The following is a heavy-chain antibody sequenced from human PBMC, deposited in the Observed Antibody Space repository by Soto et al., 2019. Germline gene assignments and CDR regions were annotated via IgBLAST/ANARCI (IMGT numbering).Heavy chain of an antibody. D-gene: IGHD1-20*01. CDR3: ARARYNWNF. J-gene: IGHJ4*02. Sequence: SETLSLTCTVSGGSISSYYWSWIRQPAGKGLEWIGRIYSSGSTNYNPSLKSRVTISVDTSKNQFFLTLRSVTAADTATYYCARARYNWNFWGPGALVTVSS. CDR2: IYSSGST. CDR1: GGSISSYY. V-gene: IGHV4-4*07.